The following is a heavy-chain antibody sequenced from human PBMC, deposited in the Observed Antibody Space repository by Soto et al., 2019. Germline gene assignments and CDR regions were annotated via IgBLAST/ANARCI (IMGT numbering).Heavy chain of an antibody. Sequence: GGSLRLSCAASGFTFDDYAMHWVRQAPGKGLEWVSGISWNSGSIGYADSVKGRFTISRDNAKNSLYLQMNSLRAEDTALYYCAKANVNIVATPYFDYWGQGTLVTVSS. CDR1: GFTFDDYA. J-gene: IGHJ4*02. CDR3: AKANVNIVATPYFDY. D-gene: IGHD5-12*01. CDR2: ISWNSGSI. V-gene: IGHV3-9*01.